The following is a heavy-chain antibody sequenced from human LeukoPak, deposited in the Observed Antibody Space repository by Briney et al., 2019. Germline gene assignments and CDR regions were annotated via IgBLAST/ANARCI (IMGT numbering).Heavy chain of an antibody. CDR3: ARERGSYMIVVGHDAFDI. CDR1: GYTFTSYG. J-gene: IGHJ3*02. V-gene: IGHV1-69*06. CDR2: IIPIFGTA. Sequence: GASVKVSCKASGYTFTSYGISWVRQAPGQGLEWMGGIIPIFGTANYAQKFQGRVTITADKSTSTAYMELSSLRSEDTAVYYCARERGSYMIVVGHDAFDIWGQGTMVTVSS. D-gene: IGHD3-22*01.